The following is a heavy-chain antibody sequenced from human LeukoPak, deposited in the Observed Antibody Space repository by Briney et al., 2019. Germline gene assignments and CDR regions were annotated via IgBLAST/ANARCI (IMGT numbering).Heavy chain of an antibody. V-gene: IGHV4-39*01. CDR3: ARLYYDSSGYYQICYFDY. Sequence: PSETLSLTCTVSGGSISSSSYYWGCIRQPPGKGLEWIGSIYYSGSTYYNPSLKSRVTISVDTSKNQFSLNLSSVTAADTAVYYCARLYYDSSGYYQICYFDYWGQGTLVTVSS. J-gene: IGHJ4*02. CDR1: GGSISSSSYY. CDR2: IYYSGST. D-gene: IGHD3-22*01.